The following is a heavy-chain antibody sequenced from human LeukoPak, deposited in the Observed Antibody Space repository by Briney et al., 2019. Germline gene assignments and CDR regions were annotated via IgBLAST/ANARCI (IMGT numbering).Heavy chain of an antibody. D-gene: IGHD3-10*01. V-gene: IGHV3-23*01. Sequence: WGSLRLSCAASGFTFSSYAMSWVRQAPGKGLEWVSAISGSGGSTYYADSVKGRFTISRDNSKNTLYLQMNSLRAEDTAVYYCAFTMVRGVTYYFDYWGQGTLVTVSS. J-gene: IGHJ4*02. CDR2: ISGSGGST. CDR1: GFTFSSYA. CDR3: AFTMVRGVTYYFDY.